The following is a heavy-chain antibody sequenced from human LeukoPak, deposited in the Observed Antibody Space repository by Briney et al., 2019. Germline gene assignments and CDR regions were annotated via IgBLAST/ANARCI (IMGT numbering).Heavy chain of an antibody. CDR2: ISPDNNYK. Sequence: GGSLRLSCAAPGFTFSTYSMNWLRLAPGKGLEWVSSISPDNNYKYYVDSVKGRFTISRDNAKSSLYLQMNSLRAEDTAVYYCVRGGYRGFDYEYWGQGTLVTVSS. D-gene: IGHD5-12*01. V-gene: IGHV3-21*01. CDR1: GFTFSTYS. J-gene: IGHJ4*02. CDR3: VRGGYRGFDYEY.